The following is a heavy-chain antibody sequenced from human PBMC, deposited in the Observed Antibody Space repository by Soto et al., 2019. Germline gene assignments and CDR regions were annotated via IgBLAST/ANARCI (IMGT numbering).Heavy chain of an antibody. V-gene: IGHV3-53*01. CDR1: EFNVANGH. J-gene: IGHJ4*02. Sequence: GGSLRLSCVASEFNVANGHMNWVRQAPGRGLEWVSVIFGDGNTRSGDSVKGRFTISRDTSKNTVYLQMNSLRAEDTAVYYCAGDWNGHKYFDYCGQGTLVTVSS. CDR3: AGDWNGHKYFDY. D-gene: IGHD1-1*01. CDR2: IFGDGNT.